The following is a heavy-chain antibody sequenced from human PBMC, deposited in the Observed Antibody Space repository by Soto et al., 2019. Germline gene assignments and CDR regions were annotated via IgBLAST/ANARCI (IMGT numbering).Heavy chain of an antibody. J-gene: IGHJ6*02. Sequence: LGESLTISCPAYGYSFTSYWITWVRQIPEKGLEWMGRIDPSDSYTNYSPSFQGHVTISADKSISTAYLQWSSLKASDTAMYYCARPYGSGSYRYYYYAMDVWGQGNTVTVSS. V-gene: IGHV5-10-1*01. CDR1: GYSFTSYW. D-gene: IGHD3-10*01. CDR3: ARPYGSGSYRYYYYAMDV. CDR2: IDPSDSYT.